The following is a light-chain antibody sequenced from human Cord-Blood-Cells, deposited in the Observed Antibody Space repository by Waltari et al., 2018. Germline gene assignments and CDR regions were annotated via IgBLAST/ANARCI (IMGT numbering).Light chain of an antibody. CDR3: SSYTSSSTWV. CDR1: SSDVGGSNY. V-gene: IGLV2-14*01. J-gene: IGLJ3*02. CDR2: DVS. Sequence: QSALTQPASVSGSPGQSITISCPGTSSDVGGSNYVSCYQQHPGKAPKLMIYDVSNRPSGVSNRFSGSKSGNTASLTISGLQAEDEADYYCSSYTSSSTWVFGGGTKLTVL.